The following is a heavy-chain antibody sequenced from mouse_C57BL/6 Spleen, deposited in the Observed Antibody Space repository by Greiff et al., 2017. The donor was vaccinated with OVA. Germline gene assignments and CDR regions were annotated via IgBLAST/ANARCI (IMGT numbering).Heavy chain of an antibody. D-gene: IGHD1-1*01. CDR2: IYPGGGYN. J-gene: IGHJ1*03. Sequence: VQLQQSGAELVRPGTSVKMSCKASGYTFTNYWIGWAKQRPGHGLEWIGDIYPGGGYNNYNEKFKGKATLTEDKSSSTAYMQFSSLTSEDSAIYYCARSTVVAPRYFDVWGTGTTVTVSS. CDR1: GYTFTNYW. V-gene: IGHV1-63*01. CDR3: ARSTVVAPRYFDV.